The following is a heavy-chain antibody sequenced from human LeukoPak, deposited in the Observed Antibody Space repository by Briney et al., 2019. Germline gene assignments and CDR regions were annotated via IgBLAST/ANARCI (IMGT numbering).Heavy chain of an antibody. V-gene: IGHV1-69*06. CDR2: IIPIFGTA. D-gene: IGHD4-17*01. CDR3: ARVPGDRPHYYFDY. CDR1: GGSFSTYA. Sequence: ASVKVSCKASGGSFSTYAITWVRQAPGQGLEWMGGIIPIFGTANYAQKFQGRVTITADKSTSTAYMELSSLRSEDTAVYYCARVPGDRPHYYFDYWGQGTLVTVSS. J-gene: IGHJ4*02.